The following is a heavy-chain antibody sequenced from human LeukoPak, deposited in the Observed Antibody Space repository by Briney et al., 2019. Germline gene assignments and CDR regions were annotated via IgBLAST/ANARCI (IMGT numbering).Heavy chain of an antibody. D-gene: IGHD3-16*01. CDR1: GDSVSSNSAA. CDR3: ARAVSTRQVGVVWFDP. CDR2: TYYRSKWYN. Sequence: SQTLSLTCAISGDSVSSNSAAWNWIRQSPSRGLEWLGRTYYRSKWYNDYAVSVKSRITINPDTSKNQFSLQLNSVTPEDTAVYYCARAVSTRQVGVVWFDPWGQGTLVTVSS. J-gene: IGHJ5*02. V-gene: IGHV6-1*01.